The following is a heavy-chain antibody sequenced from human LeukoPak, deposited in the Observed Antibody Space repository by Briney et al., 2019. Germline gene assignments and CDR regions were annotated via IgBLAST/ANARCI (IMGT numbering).Heavy chain of an antibody. V-gene: IGHV3-23*01. CDR1: GFSFSTHS. D-gene: IGHD5-24*01. CDR2: ISSSGGTT. J-gene: IGHJ4*02. CDR3: AKDRNAWPTNFDS. Sequence: GGSQRLSCPASGFSFSTHSVNSARQPRGKWLEWVSAISSSGGTTYYADSVKGRFSISRDNSKNTLYLRMNSLRAEDTAIYYCAKDRNAWPTNFDSWGQGTLVTVSA.